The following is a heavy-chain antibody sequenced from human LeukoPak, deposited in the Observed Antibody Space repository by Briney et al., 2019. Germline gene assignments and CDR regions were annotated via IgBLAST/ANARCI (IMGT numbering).Heavy chain of an antibody. CDR3: AKGGPAIRIVAS. J-gene: IGHJ4*02. Sequence: GGSLRLSCAASGFTFNSCSMGWVRQAPGKGLEWVSAISGGDYSTFYTDSVKGRFTISRDNSRNTLSLQMNSLRAEDTAVYYCAKGGPAIRIVASWGQGTLVTV. D-gene: IGHD2-15*01. CDR1: GFTFNSCS. V-gene: IGHV3-23*01. CDR2: ISGGDYST.